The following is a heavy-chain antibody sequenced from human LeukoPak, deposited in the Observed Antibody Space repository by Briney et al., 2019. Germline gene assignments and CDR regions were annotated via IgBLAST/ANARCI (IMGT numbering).Heavy chain of an antibody. CDR1: GFTFSSYE. Sequence: PGRSLRLSCAASGFTFSSYEMNWVRQAPGKGLEWISYISSSSTTIHYADSVKGRFTISRDNSKNTLYLQMNSLRAEDTAVYYCARVVGGALDYWGQGTLVTVSS. CDR3: ARVVGGALDY. D-gene: IGHD2-21*01. CDR2: ISSSSTTI. V-gene: IGHV3-48*01. J-gene: IGHJ4*02.